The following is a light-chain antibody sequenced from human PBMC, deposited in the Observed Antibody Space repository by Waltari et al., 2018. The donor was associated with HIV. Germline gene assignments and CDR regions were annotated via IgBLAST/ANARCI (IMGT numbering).Light chain of an antibody. Sequence: DIQMTQSPSSLSAFLGDRVTITCRASQPVSTYVNWYQQKPGKAPKLLIYAASSLQSGVPSRFSGSGSGTDFTLTISSLQPEDFATYYCQQTYNTLLFTFGPGTTVDV. CDR3: QQTYNTLLFT. J-gene: IGKJ3*01. CDR2: AAS. V-gene: IGKV1-39*01. CDR1: QPVSTY.